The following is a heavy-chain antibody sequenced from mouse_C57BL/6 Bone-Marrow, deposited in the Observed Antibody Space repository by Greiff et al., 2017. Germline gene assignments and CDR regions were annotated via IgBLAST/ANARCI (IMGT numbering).Heavy chain of an antibody. CDR1: GYTFTSYW. CDR3: TRTVVAPRDY. D-gene: IGHD1-1*01. CDR2: IYPGNSDT. V-gene: IGHV1-5*01. Sequence: VQLQQSGTVLARPGASVKMSCKTSGYTFTSYWMHWVKQRPGQGLEWIGAIYPGNSDTSYNQKFKGKAKLTAVTSASTAYMALSSLTNEDSAVFYCTRTVVAPRDYWGQGTTLTVSS. J-gene: IGHJ2*01.